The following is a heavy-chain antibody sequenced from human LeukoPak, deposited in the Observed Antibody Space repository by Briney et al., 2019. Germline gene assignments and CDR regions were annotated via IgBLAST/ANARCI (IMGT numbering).Heavy chain of an antibody. CDR2: IKQDGSEK. J-gene: IGHJ3*02. D-gene: IGHD3-22*01. Sequence: GGSLRLSCAASGFTFSSYWMSWVRQAPGKGLEWVANIKQDGSEKYYVDSVKGRFTISRDNAKNSLYLQMNSLRAEDTALYFCAKSQGYDRGCFDIWGQGTMVTVSS. CDR3: AKSQGYDRGCFDI. CDR1: GFTFSSYW. V-gene: IGHV3-7*03.